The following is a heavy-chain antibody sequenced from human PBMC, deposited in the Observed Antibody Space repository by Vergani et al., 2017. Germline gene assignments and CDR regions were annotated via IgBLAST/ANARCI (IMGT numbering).Heavy chain of an antibody. CDR3: VYRKTECVTTGCFYPFYYYYYMDV. J-gene: IGHJ6*03. CDR1: GFSLNTRGVS. V-gene: IGHV2-5*04. CDR2: IYWNDDQ. D-gene: IGHD4-11*01. Sequence: QITLKESGPTLVKPTQTLTLTCTFSGFSLNTRGVSVAWIRQPPGKALDWLALIYWNDDQHYSPSLNNSVTITKDTSKSQVVLTMTNMDYVDTGTYYCVYRKTECVTTGCFYPFYYYYYMDVWGKGTTVTVSS.